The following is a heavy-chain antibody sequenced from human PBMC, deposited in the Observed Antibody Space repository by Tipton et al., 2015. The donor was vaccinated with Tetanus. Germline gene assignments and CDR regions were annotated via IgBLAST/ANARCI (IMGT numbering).Heavy chain of an antibody. CDR2: IGGSGDRT. CDR3: AKDGLSYDLDY. J-gene: IGHJ4*02. Sequence: SGFTFSGYAMSWVRQAPGKGLEWVSFIGGSGDRTDYAESVRGRFTISRDNSKNTLYLQMDNLRAEDTAVYYCAKDGLSYDLDYWGQGTLVTVSS. V-gene: IGHV3-23*01. D-gene: IGHD3-3*01. CDR1: GFTFSGYA.